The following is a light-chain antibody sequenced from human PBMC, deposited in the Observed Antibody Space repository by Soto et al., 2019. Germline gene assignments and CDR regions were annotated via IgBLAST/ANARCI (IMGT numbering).Light chain of an antibody. CDR1: QSVSSSY. CDR3: QQYGSSPPWT. CDR2: GAS. V-gene: IGKV3-20*01. Sequence: IVLTQSPGTLSLSPGERATLSCRASQSVSSSYLAWYQQKPGQAPRLLIYGASSRATGIPDRFSGSGSGTDLTRTISRREPEEFAVYYCQQYGSSPPWTFGQGTKVEIK. J-gene: IGKJ1*01.